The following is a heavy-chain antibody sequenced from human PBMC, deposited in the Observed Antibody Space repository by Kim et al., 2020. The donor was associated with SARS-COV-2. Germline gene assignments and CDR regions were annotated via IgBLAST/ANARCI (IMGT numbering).Heavy chain of an antibody. CDR1: GGSISSGGYY. J-gene: IGHJ4*02. D-gene: IGHD3-22*01. CDR2: IYYSGST. Sequence: SETLSLTCTVSGGSISSGGYYWSWIRQHPGKGLEWIGYIYYSGSTYYNPSLKSRVTISVDTSKNQFSLKLSSVTAADTAVYYCARVTPYYYDSSGYLIADYWGQGTLVTVSS. V-gene: IGHV4-31*03. CDR3: ARVTPYYYDSSGYLIADY.